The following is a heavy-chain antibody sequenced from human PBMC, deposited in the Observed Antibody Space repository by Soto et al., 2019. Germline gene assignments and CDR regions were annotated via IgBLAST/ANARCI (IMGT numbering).Heavy chain of an antibody. CDR2: IWYDGSNK. CDR3: ARDRRNYYGSGEYYFDY. V-gene: IGHV3-33*01. J-gene: IGHJ4*02. Sequence: GGSLRLSCAVSGFSFSSYALLCDRQAPGKGLEWVAVIWYDGSNKYYADSVKGRFTISRDNSKNTLYLKMNSLRAEDTAVYYCARDRRNYYGSGEYYFDYWGQGTLVTVSS. D-gene: IGHD3-10*01. CDR1: GFSFSSYA.